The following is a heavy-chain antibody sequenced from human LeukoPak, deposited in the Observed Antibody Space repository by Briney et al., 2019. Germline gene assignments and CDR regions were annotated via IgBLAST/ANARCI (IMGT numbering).Heavy chain of an antibody. V-gene: IGHV3-21*01. CDR3: ARVLGGYCSGGSCYSDAEYFQH. CDR1: GFTFSSYS. D-gene: IGHD2-15*01. J-gene: IGHJ1*01. CDR2: ISSSSSYI. Sequence: PGGSLRLSCAASGFTFSSYSMNWVRQAPGKGLEWVSSISSSSSYIYYADSVKGRFTISRDNAKNSLYLQMNSLRAEDTAVYYCARVLGGYCSGGSCYSDAEYFQHWGQGTLVTVSS.